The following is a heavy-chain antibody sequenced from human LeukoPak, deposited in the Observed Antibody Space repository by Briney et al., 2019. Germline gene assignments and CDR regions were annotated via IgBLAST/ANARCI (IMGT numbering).Heavy chain of an antibody. CDR1: GGSISSYY. J-gene: IGHJ4*02. CDR3: ARTDPMVRGGSFDY. V-gene: IGHV4-59*08. D-gene: IGHD3-10*01. CDR2: IYYSGST. Sequence: SETLSLTCTVSGGSISSYYWSWIRQPPEKGLEWIGYIYYSGSTNYNPSLKSRVTISVDTSKNQFSLKLSSVTAADTAVYYCARTDPMVRGGSFDYWGQGTLVTVSS.